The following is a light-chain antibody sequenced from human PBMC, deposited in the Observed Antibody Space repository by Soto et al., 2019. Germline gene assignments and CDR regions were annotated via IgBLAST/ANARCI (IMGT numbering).Light chain of an antibody. J-gene: IGLJ2*01. V-gene: IGLV2-8*01. CDR1: SSDVGGYNF. Sequence: QSVLTQPPSASGSPGQSVTISCTGTSSDVGGYNFVSWYQQHPGKAPKLMIYEVSERPSGVPDRFSGSKSGNTASLTVSGLQAEDEADYYCSSYGGSNTVVFGGGTKLTVL. CDR3: SSYGGSNTVV. CDR2: EVS.